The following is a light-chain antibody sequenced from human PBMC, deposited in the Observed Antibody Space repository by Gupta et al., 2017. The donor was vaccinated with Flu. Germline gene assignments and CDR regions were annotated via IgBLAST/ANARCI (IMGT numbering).Light chain of an antibody. CDR1: KFGTKN. J-gene: IGLJ2*01. V-gene: IGLV3-9*01. CDR3: QVWDTYSVI. CDR2: RDT. Sequence: TCEGNKFGTKNVHWYQQRPGQAPIVVMYRDTNRPSRIPERFSGSNSENTATLTISGAQVGDEADYYCQVWDTYSVIFGGGTKLSVL.